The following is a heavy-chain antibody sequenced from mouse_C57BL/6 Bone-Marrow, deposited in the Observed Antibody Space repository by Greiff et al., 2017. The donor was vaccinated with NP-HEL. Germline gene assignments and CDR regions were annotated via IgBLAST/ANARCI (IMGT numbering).Heavy chain of an antibody. Sequence: QVQLQQSGPELVKPGASVKISCKASGYAFSSSWMNWVKQRPGKGLEWIGRIYPGDGDTNYNEKFKGKATLTADKSSSTAYMQLSSLTSEDSAVYFCASSELGRQVPYFDYWGQGTTLTVSS. D-gene: IGHD4-1*01. J-gene: IGHJ2*01. CDR2: IYPGDGDT. CDR1: GYAFSSSW. V-gene: IGHV1-82*01. CDR3: ASSELGRQVPYFDY.